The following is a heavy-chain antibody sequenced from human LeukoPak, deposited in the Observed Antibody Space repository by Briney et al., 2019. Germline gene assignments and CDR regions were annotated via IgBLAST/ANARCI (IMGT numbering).Heavy chain of an antibody. CDR3: AREARVAGRGRYFQH. V-gene: IGHV1-69*05. J-gene: IGHJ1*01. Sequence: GASVKVSCKASGGTFSSYAISWVRQAPGQGLEWMGGIIPIFGTANYAQKFQGRVTITTDESTSTAYMELSSLRSEDTAVYYCAREARVAGRGRYFQHWGQGTLVTVSS. D-gene: IGHD6-19*01. CDR2: IIPIFGTA. CDR1: GGTFSSYA.